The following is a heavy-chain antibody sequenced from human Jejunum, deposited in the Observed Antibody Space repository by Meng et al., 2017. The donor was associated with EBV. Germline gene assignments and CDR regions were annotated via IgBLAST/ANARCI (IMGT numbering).Heavy chain of an antibody. J-gene: IGHJ4*02. CDR1: GYTFTDYA. V-gene: IGHV7-4-1*02. CDR2: INTANGNP. D-gene: IGHD3-10*01. CDR3: ARYSGSYSLAN. Sequence: QVELVQSESELKKPGASVRLSCKASGYTFTDYAIIWVRQAPGQGLEWMGWINTANGNPTYAQAFTGRFVFSLDTSVNTAFLQISDLKAEDSALYYCARYSGSYSLANWGQGTLVTVSS.